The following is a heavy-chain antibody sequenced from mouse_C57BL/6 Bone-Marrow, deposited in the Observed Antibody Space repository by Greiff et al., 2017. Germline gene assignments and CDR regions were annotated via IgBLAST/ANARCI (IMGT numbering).Heavy chain of an antibody. CDR3: ARQHDDV. V-gene: IGHV5-12*01. J-gene: IGHJ1*03. Sequence: EVQLMESGGGLVQPGGSLKISCAASGFTFSDYYMNWVRQTPEKRLEWVAYISNGGGSTYYPDTVKGRFTISRDKAKNTLYLQRSRLKAEDTAMYYCARQHDDVWGTGTTVTVSS. CDR2: ISNGGGST. CDR1: GFTFSDYY.